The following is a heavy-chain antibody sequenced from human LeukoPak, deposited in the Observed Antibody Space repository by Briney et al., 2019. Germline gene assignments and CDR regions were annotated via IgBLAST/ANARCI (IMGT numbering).Heavy chain of an antibody. V-gene: IGHV5-51*01. CDR2: IYPCDSDT. CDR1: GYSFTSYW. D-gene: IGHD4-23*01. J-gene: IGHJ4*02. CDR3: ARCPVYGGNSYYFDY. Sequence: GEALKISCKGSGYSFTSYWIGWVRQMPGKGREGMGIIYPCDSDTRYSPSFQGQVTISADKSISTAYLQWSSLKASDTAMYYCARCPVYGGNSYYFDYWGQGTLVTVSS.